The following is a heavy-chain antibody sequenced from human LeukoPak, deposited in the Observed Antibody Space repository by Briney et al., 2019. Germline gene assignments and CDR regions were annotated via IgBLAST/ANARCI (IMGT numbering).Heavy chain of an antibody. J-gene: IGHJ6*02. CDR2: INHSGST. CDR3: AISSYYYGMDV. CDR1: GGSFSGYY. Sequence: PSETLSLTCAVYGGSFSGYYWSWIRQPPGKGLGWIGEINHSGSTNYNPSLKSRVTISVDTSKNQFSLKLSSVTAADTAVYYCAISSYYYGMDVWGQGTTVTVSS. V-gene: IGHV4-34*01.